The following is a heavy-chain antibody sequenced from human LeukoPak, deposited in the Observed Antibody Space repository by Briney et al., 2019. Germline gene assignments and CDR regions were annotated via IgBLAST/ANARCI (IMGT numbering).Heavy chain of an antibody. J-gene: IGHJ4*02. CDR2: ISFDGSSK. CDR1: GFTFSAYG. CDR3: VRDRDSTGYYDY. D-gene: IGHD3-22*01. Sequence: GRSLRLSCAASGFTFSAYGMHWVRQAPGKGLEWVAVISFDGSSKDYAESVRGRFTVSRDNSKNTLYLQMNSLRAEDTALYYCVRDRDSTGYYDYWGQGTLVTVSS. V-gene: IGHV3-30*03.